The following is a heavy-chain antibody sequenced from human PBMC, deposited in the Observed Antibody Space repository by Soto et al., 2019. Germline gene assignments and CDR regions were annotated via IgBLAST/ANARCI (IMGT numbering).Heavy chain of an antibody. CDR2: IYHSGST. V-gene: IGHV4-30-2*01. J-gene: IGHJ3*02. D-gene: IGHD1-1*01. Sequence: QLQLQESGSGLVKPSQTLSLTCAVSGGSISSGGYSWSWIRQPPGKGLEWIGYIYHSGSTYYNPSRKSRVTISVDRSKNQFSLKLSSVTAADTAVYYCAISTGTTRDDAFDIWGQGTMVTVSS. CDR3: AISTGTTRDDAFDI. CDR1: GGSISSGGYS.